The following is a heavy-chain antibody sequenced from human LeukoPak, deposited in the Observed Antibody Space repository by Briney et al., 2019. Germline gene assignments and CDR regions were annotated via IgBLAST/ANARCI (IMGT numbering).Heavy chain of an antibody. V-gene: IGHV4-4*07. Sequence: PSETLSLTCIVSGGSISGYYWSWIRQPAGKGLEWSGRIYTSGSTNYNPSLKSRVTISVDTSKNQFSLKLSSVTAADTAVYYCARGFDGGVAPARLDYWGQGTLVTVSS. CDR2: IYTSGST. CDR3: ARGFDGGVAPARLDY. D-gene: IGHD2-15*01. CDR1: GGSISGYY. J-gene: IGHJ4*02.